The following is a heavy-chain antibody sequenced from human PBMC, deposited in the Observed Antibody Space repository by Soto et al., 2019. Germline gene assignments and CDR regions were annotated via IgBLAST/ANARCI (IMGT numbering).Heavy chain of an antibody. V-gene: IGHV4-59*01. J-gene: IGHJ5*02. Sequence: SETLSLTCTVSGFSISSYYLSWIRQPPGKGLEWIGYIYYSGSTNYNPSLKSRVTISVDTSKNQFSMKLSSVTAADTAVYYGARELHDYGDYVGWFDPWGQGTLVTVSS. D-gene: IGHD4-17*01. CDR1: GFSISSYY. CDR3: ARELHDYGDYVGWFDP. CDR2: IYYSGST.